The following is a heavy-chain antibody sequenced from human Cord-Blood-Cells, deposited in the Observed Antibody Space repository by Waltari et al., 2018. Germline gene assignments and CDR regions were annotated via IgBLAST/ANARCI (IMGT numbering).Heavy chain of an antibody. CDR1: GGSISSSSYY. D-gene: IGHD2-21*02. CDR3: ATHIVVVTASPNWFDP. J-gene: IGHJ5*02. CDR2: IYYSGST. V-gene: IGHV4-39*07. Sequence: QLQLQESGPGLVKPSETLSLTCTVSGGSISSSSYYWGWIRQPPGKGLEWIGSIYYSGSTYSHPSLMSRVTISVDTSKNQFSLKLSSVTAADTAVYYCATHIVVVTASPNWFDPWGQGTLVTVSS.